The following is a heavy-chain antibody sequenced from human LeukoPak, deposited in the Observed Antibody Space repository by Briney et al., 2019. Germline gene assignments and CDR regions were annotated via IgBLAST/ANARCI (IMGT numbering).Heavy chain of an antibody. J-gene: IGHJ4*02. V-gene: IGHV3-49*04. Sequence: GGSLRLSCTASGFTFGDYAMGWVRQAPGKGLEWVGFIRNKAYGGTTEYAASVRGKFTISRDDSKNIVYLQMNSLETVDTAVYYCTGGGRWSDYWGQGTLVTVSS. CDR3: TGGGRWSDY. CDR2: IRNKAYGGTT. D-gene: IGHD5-24*01. CDR1: GFTFGDYA.